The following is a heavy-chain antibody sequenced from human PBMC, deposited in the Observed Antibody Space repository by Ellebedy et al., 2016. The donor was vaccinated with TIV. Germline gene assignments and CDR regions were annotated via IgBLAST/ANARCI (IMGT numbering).Heavy chain of an antibody. J-gene: IGHJ6*02. CDR1: GFTFSNSW. Sequence: GESLKISCVASGFTFSNSWMSWVRQAPGKGLEWVATIKPDGNERYSVDSVKGRFSISRDNTKNSLYLQMNSRRVEDTALYYCAKDISGGIITGTTLADYYGMDVWGQGTTVTVSS. CDR3: AKDISGGIITGTTLADYYGMDV. D-gene: IGHD1-7*01. CDR2: IKPDGNER. V-gene: IGHV3-7*03.